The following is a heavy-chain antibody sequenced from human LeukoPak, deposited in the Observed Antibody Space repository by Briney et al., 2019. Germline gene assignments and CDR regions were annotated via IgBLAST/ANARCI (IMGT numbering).Heavy chain of an antibody. D-gene: IGHD5-24*01. CDR3: ARDRGRWLQLPDAFDV. CDR2: ISYDGSNK. CDR1: GFTFRNYG. Sequence: PERSLRLSCAASGFTFRNYGVHWVRQAPGKGLEWVASISYDGSNKYHADSVQGRFTVSRDNSKNTLYLQLNSLRTEDTAVYHCARDRGRWLQLPDAFDVWGRGTMVTVSS. J-gene: IGHJ3*01. V-gene: IGHV3-30*03.